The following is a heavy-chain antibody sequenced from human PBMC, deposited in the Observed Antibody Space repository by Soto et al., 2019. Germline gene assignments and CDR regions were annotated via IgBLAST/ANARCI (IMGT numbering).Heavy chain of an antibody. Sequence: PSETLSLTCAVSGGSISSSDYSWSWIRQPPGKGLEWIGYIYHSGSTYYNPSLKSRVTISVDRSKNQLSLNLTSVTAADTAVYYCTGHWDWGSLGYWGQGTLVTVSS. D-gene: IGHD3-16*01. CDR1: GGSISSSDYS. V-gene: IGHV4-30-2*01. CDR3: TGHWDWGSLGY. J-gene: IGHJ4*02. CDR2: IYHSGST.